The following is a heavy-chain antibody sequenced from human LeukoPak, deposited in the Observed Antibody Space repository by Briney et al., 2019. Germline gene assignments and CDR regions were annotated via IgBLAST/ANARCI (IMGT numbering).Heavy chain of an antibody. CDR1: GFTFSSYW. V-gene: IGHV3-7*03. CDR2: IKQDGSEK. Sequence: GGSLRLSCAASGFTFSSYWMSWDRQAPGKGLEWVANIKQDGSEKYYVDSVKGRFTISRDNAKNSLYLQMNSLRAEDTAVYYCARGGSIAARRGLDYWGQGTLVTVSS. J-gene: IGHJ4*02. CDR3: ARGGSIAARRGLDY. D-gene: IGHD6-6*01.